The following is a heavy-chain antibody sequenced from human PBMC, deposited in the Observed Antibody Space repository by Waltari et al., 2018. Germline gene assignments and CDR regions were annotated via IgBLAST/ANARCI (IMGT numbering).Heavy chain of an antibody. Sequence: QVQLVQSGAEVKKPGSSVKVSCKASGGTFGSYSIGWVRQAPGQGLEWMGGTIPILGVGNDAQKFQGRILITADESTSTSYMELSSLRSEDTAVYYCARELTTNAFDIWGQGTMVTVPS. J-gene: IGHJ3*02. CDR1: GGTFGSYS. V-gene: IGHV1-69*04. D-gene: IGHD1-1*01. CDR2: TIPILGVG. CDR3: ARELTTNAFDI.